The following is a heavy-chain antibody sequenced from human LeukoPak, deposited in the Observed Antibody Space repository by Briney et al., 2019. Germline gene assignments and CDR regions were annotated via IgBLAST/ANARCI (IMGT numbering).Heavy chain of an antibody. CDR2: ISAYNGNT. J-gene: IGHJ3*02. CDR3: ARDLATKASNDAFDI. Sequence: ASVKVSCEASGYTFTSYYMHWVRQAPGQGLEWMGWISAYNGNTNYAQKLQGRVTMTTDTSTNTAYMELRSLRSDDTAVYYCARDLATKASNDAFDIWGQGTMVTVSS. CDR1: GYTFTSYY. D-gene: IGHD1-26*01. V-gene: IGHV1-18*04.